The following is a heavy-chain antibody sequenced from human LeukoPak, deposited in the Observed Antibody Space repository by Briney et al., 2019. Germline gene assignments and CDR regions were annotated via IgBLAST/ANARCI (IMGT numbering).Heavy chain of an antibody. CDR2: INPNSGGT. V-gene: IGHV1-2*02. CDR1: GYTFTGYY. CDR3: ARVRDYYGSGSYYKTFFDY. J-gene: IGHJ4*02. D-gene: IGHD3-10*01. Sequence: ASVKVSCKASGYTFTGYYMHWVRQAPGQGLEWMGWINPNSGGTNYAQKFQGRVTMTRDTSISTAYMELSRLRSDDTAVYYCARVRDYYGSGSYYKTFFDYWGQGTLVTVSS.